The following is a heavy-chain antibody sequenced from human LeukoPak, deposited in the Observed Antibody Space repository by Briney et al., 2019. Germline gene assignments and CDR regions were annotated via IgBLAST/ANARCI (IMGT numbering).Heavy chain of an antibody. CDR2: ISSSSSTI. V-gene: IGHV3-48*04. J-gene: IGHJ6*02. CDR3: ARDAGYYYYGMDV. Sequence: GGSLRLSCAATGFTFSSYAMSWVRQAPGKGLEWVSYISSSSSTIYYADSVKGRFTISRYNAKNSLYLQMNSLRAEDTAVYYCARDAGYYYYGMDVWGQGTTVTVSS. CDR1: GFTFSSYA.